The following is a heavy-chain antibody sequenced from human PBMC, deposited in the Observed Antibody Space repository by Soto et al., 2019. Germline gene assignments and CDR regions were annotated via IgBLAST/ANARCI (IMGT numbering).Heavy chain of an antibody. CDR1: GFTFTSNA. CDR2: ISYDGSIK. V-gene: IGHV3-30*18. Sequence: QVQLVESGGGVVQPGRSLRLSCAAYGFTFTSNAMHWVRQAPGKGLEWVTFISYDGSIKYYADSVKGRFTISRDNSKNTLYLQMHSLSAEDTAVYYCAKDRATKYALDYWGQGTLVTVSS. CDR3: AKDRATKYALDY. D-gene: IGHD2-8*01. J-gene: IGHJ4*02.